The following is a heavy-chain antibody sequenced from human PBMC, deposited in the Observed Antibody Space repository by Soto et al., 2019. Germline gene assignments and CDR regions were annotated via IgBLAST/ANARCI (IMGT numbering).Heavy chain of an antibody. Sequence: PGGALRLSCAASGFSVSNKYMTWGRQAPGKGLEWVSTLYSGGGTYYADSVKGRFTISRDKSKNTVDLQMNSLQADDTAVYYCARDRHDILPGSSYYYYYGVDVWGQGTSVTVSS. CDR2: LYSGGGT. D-gene: IGHD3-9*01. V-gene: IGHV3-53*01. J-gene: IGHJ6*02. CDR3: ARDRHDILPGSSYYYYYGVDV. CDR1: GFSVSNKY.